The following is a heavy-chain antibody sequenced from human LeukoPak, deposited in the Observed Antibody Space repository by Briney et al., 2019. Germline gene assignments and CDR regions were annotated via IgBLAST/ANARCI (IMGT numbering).Heavy chain of an antibody. V-gene: IGHV3-30*04. J-gene: IGHJ4*02. CDR3: ASETFPHIAVAGNPSY. Sequence: GGSLRLSCAASGFTFSSYAMHWVRQAPGKGLEWVAVISYDGSNKYYADSVKGRFTISRDNSKNTLYLQMNSLRAEDTAAYYCASETFPHIAVAGNPSYWGQGTLVTVSS. CDR1: GFTFSSYA. D-gene: IGHD6-19*01. CDR2: ISYDGSNK.